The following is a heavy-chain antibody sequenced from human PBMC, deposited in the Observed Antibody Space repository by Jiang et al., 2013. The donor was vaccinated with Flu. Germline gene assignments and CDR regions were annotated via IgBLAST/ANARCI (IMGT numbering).Heavy chain of an antibody. CDR1: GFTFSSYA. D-gene: IGHD6-13*01. V-gene: IGHV3-23*01. Sequence: RLSCAASGFTFSSYAMSWVRQAPGKGLEWVSAISGSGGSTYYADSVKGRFTISRDNSKNTLYLQMNSLRAEDTAVYYCAKTPYIAAAGNSYFDYWGQGTLVTVSS. J-gene: IGHJ4*02. CDR3: AKTPYIAAAGNSYFDY. CDR2: ISGSGGST.